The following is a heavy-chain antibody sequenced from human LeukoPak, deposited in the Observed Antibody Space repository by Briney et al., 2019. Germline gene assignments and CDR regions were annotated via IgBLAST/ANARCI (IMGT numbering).Heavy chain of an antibody. CDR3: AREGSSSSRGNWFDP. Sequence: SETLSLTCTVSDGSISRYYWSWIRQPPGKGLEWIAYINYNGNTNYNPSLKSRVTISVDKSKNQFSLKLSSVTAADTAVYYCAREGSSSSRGNWFDPWGQGTLVTVSS. CDR1: DGSISRYY. J-gene: IGHJ5*02. CDR2: INYNGNT. D-gene: IGHD6-6*01. V-gene: IGHV4-59*12.